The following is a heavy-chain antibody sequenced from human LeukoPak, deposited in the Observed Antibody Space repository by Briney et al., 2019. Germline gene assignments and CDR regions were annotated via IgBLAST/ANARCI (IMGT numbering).Heavy chain of an antibody. J-gene: IGHJ4*02. D-gene: IGHD3-9*01. Sequence: SETLSLTCTVSGGSISSGGYYWSWLRQHPGKGLEWIGYIYYSGSTYYNPSLKSRVTISVDTSKNQFSLKLSSVTAADTAVYYCARGVRYHRFRFDYWGQGTLVTVSS. V-gene: IGHV4-31*03. CDR1: GGSISSGGYY. CDR3: ARGVRYHRFRFDY. CDR2: IYYSGST.